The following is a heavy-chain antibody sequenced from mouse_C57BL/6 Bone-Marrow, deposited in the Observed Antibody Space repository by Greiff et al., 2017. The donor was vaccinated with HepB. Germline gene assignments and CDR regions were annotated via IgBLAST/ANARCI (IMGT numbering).Heavy chain of an antibody. CDR1: GYTFTSYW. J-gene: IGHJ2*01. D-gene: IGHD2-2*01. CDR3: ARVGLWLRRRQYYFDY. Sequence: QVQLQQPGAELVKPGASVKLSCKASGYTFTSYWMQWVKQRPGQGLEWIGEIDPSDSYTNYNQKFKGKATLTVDTSSSTAYMQLSSLTSEDSAVYYCARVGLWLRRRQYYFDYWGQGTTLTVSS. V-gene: IGHV1-50*01. CDR2: IDPSDSYT.